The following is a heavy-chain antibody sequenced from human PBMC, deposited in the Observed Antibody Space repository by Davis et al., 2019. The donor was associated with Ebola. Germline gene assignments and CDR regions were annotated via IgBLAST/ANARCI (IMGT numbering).Heavy chain of an antibody. V-gene: IGHV4-61*01. D-gene: IGHD1-1*01. J-gene: IGHJ4*02. CDR3: ASSLDHNNFDY. CDR1: GGSVSSGSYY. Sequence: PSETLSLTCTVSGGSVSSGSYYWSWIRQPPGKGLEWIGYIYYSGSTNYNPSLKSRVTISVDTSKNQFSLKLSSVTAADTAVYYCASSLDHNNFDYWGQGTLVTVSS. CDR2: IYYSGST.